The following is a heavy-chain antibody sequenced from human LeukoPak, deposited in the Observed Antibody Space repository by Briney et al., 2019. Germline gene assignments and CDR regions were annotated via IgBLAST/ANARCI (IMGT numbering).Heavy chain of an antibody. V-gene: IGHV3-30*01. CDR2: ISYDGSNK. J-gene: IGHJ4*01. Sequence: PGGSLRLSCAASGFTFSSYAMHWVRQAPGKGLEWVAVISYDGSNKYYADSVEGRFTISRDNSKNTLYLQMNSLRAEDTAVYYCARANVEMATMMAFRGHGTLVTVSS. CDR1: GFTFSSYA. D-gene: IGHD5-24*01. CDR3: ARANVEMATMMAF.